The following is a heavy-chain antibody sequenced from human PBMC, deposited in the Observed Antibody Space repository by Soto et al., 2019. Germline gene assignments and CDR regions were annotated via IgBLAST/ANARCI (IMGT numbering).Heavy chain of an antibody. J-gene: IGHJ5*02. CDR1: GYTFTSYG. D-gene: IGHD6-13*01. CDR2: ISAYNGNT. V-gene: IGHV1-18*01. Sequence: ASVKVSCTASGYTFTSYGISCVRQAPGQGLEWMGWISAYNGNTNYAQKLQGRVTMTTDTSTSTAYMELRSLRSDDTAVYYCARDSPIAAAGRPNWFDPWGQGTLVTVSS. CDR3: ARDSPIAAAGRPNWFDP.